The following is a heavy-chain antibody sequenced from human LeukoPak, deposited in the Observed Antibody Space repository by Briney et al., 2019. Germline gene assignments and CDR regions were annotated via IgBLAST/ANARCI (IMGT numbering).Heavy chain of an antibody. CDR3: AREGYDSSYYYYLDY. J-gene: IGHJ4*02. V-gene: IGHV4-31*03. CDR1: GGSISSGDYY. Sequence: PSQTLSLTCTVSGGSISSGDYYWSWIRQHPGKGLEWIGNNYSGSTYYNPSLKSRVTISVDTSKSQFSLKLSSVTAADTAVYYCAREGYDSSYYYYLDYWGQGTLVTVSS. D-gene: IGHD3-22*01. CDR2: NYSGST.